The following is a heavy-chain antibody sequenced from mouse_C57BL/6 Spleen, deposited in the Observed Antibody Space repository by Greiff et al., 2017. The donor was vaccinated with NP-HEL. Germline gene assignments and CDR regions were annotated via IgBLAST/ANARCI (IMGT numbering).Heavy chain of an antibody. CDR3: GRDGPGYAMDY. D-gene: IGHD2-3*01. J-gene: IGHJ4*01. CDR1: GYAFSSSW. CDR2: IYPGDGDT. V-gene: IGHV1-82*01. Sequence: VKLMESGPELVKPGASVKISCKASGYAFSSSWMNWVKQRPGKGLEWIGRIYPGDGDTNYNGKFKGKATLTADKSSSTAYMQLSSLTSEDSAVCFCGRDGPGYAMDYWGQRTSVTVSS.